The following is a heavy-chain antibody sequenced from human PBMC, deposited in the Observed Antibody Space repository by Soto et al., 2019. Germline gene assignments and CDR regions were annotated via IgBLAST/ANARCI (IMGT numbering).Heavy chain of an antibody. CDR2: INPNSGGT. CDR1: GYTFTGYY. CDR3: ARELDYYDSSGRFDY. V-gene: IGHV1-2*04. Sequence: QVPLVQSGAEVKKPGASVKVSCKASGYTFTGYYMHWVRQAPGQGLEWMGWINPNSGGTNYAQKFQGWVTMTRDTSISTAYMELSRLRSDDTAVYYCARELDYYDSSGRFDYWGQGTLVTVSS. J-gene: IGHJ4*02. D-gene: IGHD3-22*01.